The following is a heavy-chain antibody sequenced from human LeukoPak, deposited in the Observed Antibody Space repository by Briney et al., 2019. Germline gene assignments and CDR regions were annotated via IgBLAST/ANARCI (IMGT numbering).Heavy chain of an antibody. Sequence: PGGSLRLPCTASGFIFSGSWMAWIRQAPGKGLEWVAIIKKDGSEKYYVDSMKGRFTISRDNAKNTLYLQMNSLRAEDTAVYYCAKDTAMVYYYYGMDVWGQGTTVTVSS. CDR1: GFIFSGSW. CDR3: AKDTAMVYYYYGMDV. CDR2: IKKDGSEK. V-gene: IGHV3-7*01. J-gene: IGHJ6*02. D-gene: IGHD5-18*01.